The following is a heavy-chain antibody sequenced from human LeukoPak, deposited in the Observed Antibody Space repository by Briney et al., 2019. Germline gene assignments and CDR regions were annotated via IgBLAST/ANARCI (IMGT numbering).Heavy chain of an antibody. Sequence: GASVKVSCKASAYTFSTSGMSRVRQAPGQGLEWMGWINPNSGGTNYAQKFQGRVTMTRDTSISTAYMELSRLRSDDTAVYYCARDPRHLTPYYGMDVWGQGTTVTVSS. CDR3: ARDPRHLTPYYGMDV. J-gene: IGHJ6*02. CDR1: AYTFSTSG. CDR2: INPNSGGT. V-gene: IGHV1-2*02. D-gene: IGHD4/OR15-4a*01.